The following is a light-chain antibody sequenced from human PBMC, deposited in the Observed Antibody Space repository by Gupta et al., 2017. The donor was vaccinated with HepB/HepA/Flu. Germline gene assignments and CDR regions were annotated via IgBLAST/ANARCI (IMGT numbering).Light chain of an antibody. CDR3: AAWDDSRNGPV. CDR1: SSNIGSNT. J-gene: IGLJ2*01. V-gene: IGLV1-44*01. Sequence: QSVRTQPPSASGTPGQRVTISCSGSSSNIGSNTVHWYQQLPGTAPKLLIYSNNRRPSGVPDRFSGSKSGTSASLAISGLQAEDEADYYCAAWDDSRNGPVFGGGTKLTVL. CDR2: SNN.